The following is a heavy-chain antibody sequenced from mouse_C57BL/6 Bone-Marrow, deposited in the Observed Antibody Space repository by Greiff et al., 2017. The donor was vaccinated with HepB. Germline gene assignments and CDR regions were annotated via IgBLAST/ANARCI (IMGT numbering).Heavy chain of an antibody. D-gene: IGHD1-3*01. Sequence: VQLQQSGPGLVQPSQSLSITCTVSGFSLTSYGVHWVRQSPGKGLEWLGVIWSGGSTDYNAAFISRLSISKDNSKSQVFFKMNSLQADDTAIYYCAGLLKQFAYWGQGTLVTVSA. CDR1: GFSLTSYG. CDR3: AGLLKQFAY. J-gene: IGHJ3*01. V-gene: IGHV2-2*01. CDR2: IWSGGST.